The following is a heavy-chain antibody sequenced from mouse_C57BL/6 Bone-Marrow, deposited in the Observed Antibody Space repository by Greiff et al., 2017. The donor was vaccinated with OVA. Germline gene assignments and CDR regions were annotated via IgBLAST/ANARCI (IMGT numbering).Heavy chain of an antibody. CDR2: ISNGGGST. V-gene: IGHV5-12*01. CDR3: ARHGFAY. CDR1: GFTFSDYY. J-gene: IGHJ3*01. Sequence: EVHLVESGGGLVQPGGSLKLSCAASGFTFSDYYMYWVRQTPEKRLEWVAYISNGGGSTYYPDTVKGRFTISRDNAKNTLYLQMSRLKSEDTAMYYCARHGFAYWGQGTLVTVSA.